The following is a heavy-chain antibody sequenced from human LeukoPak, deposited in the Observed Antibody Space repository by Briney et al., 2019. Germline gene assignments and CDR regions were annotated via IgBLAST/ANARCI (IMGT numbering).Heavy chain of an antibody. CDR1: GFTFSSSW. Sequence: GGSLRLSCAASGFTFSSSWIHWVRQAPGKGLVWVSRIDSDGGSIIYADSVKGRFTISRDNSKNTLYLQMNSLRAEDTAVYYCAGTIVGKWAIDYWGQGTLVTVSS. CDR3: AGTIVGKWAIDY. CDR2: IDSDGGSI. D-gene: IGHD3-22*01. V-gene: IGHV3-74*01. J-gene: IGHJ4*02.